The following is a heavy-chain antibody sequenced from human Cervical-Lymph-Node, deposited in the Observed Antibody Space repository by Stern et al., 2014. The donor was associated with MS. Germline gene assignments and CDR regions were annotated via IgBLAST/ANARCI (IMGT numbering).Heavy chain of an antibody. CDR2: IFPGGSDI. J-gene: IGHJ4*02. Sequence: VQLVQSGPEVKRPGESLKISCQASGYTFTSYWIGWVRQMPGQGLEWTAIIFPGGSDIRYSPSFQGQVTISADKSSSTAYLQWNNLKASDTAIYYCARQRYFDYWGQGTLVTVSS. V-gene: IGHV5-51*01. CDR1: GYTFTSYW. CDR3: ARQRYFDY.